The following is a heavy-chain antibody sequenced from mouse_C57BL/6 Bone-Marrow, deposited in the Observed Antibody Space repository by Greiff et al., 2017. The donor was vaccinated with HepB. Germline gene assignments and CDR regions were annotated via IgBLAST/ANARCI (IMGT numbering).Heavy chain of an antibody. CDR3: ARDLYYYGSSYGYAMDY. CDR2: ISYDGSN. CDR1: GYSITSGYY. V-gene: IGHV3-6*01. J-gene: IGHJ4*01. Sequence: VQLKESGPGLVKPSQSLSLTCSVTGYSITSGYYWNWIRQFPGNKLEWMGYISYDGSNNYNPSLKNRISITRDTSKNQFFLKLNSVTTEDTATYYCARDLYYYGSSYGYAMDYWGQGTSVTVSS. D-gene: IGHD1-1*01.